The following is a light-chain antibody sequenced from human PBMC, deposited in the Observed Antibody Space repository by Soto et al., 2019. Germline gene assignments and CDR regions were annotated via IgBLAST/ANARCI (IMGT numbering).Light chain of an antibody. V-gene: IGKV3-20*01. CDR2: GAS. CDR1: QSVSSSY. Sequence: EIVLTQSPGTLSLSPGERATLSCRASQSVSSSYLAWYQQKPGQAPRLLIYGASSRATGIPDRFSGSGSGTDFTLTINTLEPEDFAVYYCQQYGSSPYTFAQGTKLEI. J-gene: IGKJ2*01. CDR3: QQYGSSPYT.